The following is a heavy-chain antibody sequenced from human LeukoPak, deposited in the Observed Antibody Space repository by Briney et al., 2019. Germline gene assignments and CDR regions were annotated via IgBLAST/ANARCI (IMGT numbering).Heavy chain of an antibody. CDR1: GGSISSYY. D-gene: IGHD4-17*01. V-gene: IGHV4-59*08. J-gene: IGHJ3*02. Sequence: SETLSLTCTVSGGSISSYYWSWIRQPPGKGLEWIGYIYYSGSTNYTPSLKSRVTISVDTSKNQFSLKLSSVTAADTAVYYCARQGLRDAFDIWGQGTMVTVSS. CDR3: ARQGLRDAFDI. CDR2: IYYSGST.